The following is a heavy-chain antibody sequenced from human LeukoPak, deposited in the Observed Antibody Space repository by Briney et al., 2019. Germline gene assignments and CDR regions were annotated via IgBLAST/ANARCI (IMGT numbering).Heavy chain of an antibody. CDR1: GFTFNSHG. J-gene: IGHJ4*02. V-gene: IGHV3-30*02. D-gene: IGHD3-9*01. CDR2: IVYDGGYK. CDR3: AKVQSYYGILTGDPFDY. Sequence: GGSLRLSCAASGFTFNSHGMHWVRQGPGKGPEWVAFIVYDGGYKYYADSVKGGFTISRDNSKNTLFLQMNSLRTEDTAVYYCAKVQSYYGILTGDPFDYWGQGTLVTVSS.